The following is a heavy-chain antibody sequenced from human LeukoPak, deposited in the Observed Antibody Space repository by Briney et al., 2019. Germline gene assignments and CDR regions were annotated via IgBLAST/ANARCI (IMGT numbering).Heavy chain of an antibody. CDR3: ARRLPDSGSYSPDY. V-gene: IGHV3-30*02. CDR2: IKFDGGQK. Sequence: PGGSLRLSCAPSGFTFSSFDMHWVRQPPDKGLEWVAFIKFDGGQKYYADSVRGRFTVSRYNSRNMLYLQLDSLRDDDTAVYFCARRLPDSGSYSPDYWGQGTLVTVSS. J-gene: IGHJ4*02. CDR1: GFTFSSFD. D-gene: IGHD3-10*01.